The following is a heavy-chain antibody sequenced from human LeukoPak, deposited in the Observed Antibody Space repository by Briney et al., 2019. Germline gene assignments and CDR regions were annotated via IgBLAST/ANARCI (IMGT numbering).Heavy chain of an antibody. Sequence: TSETLSLTCAVYGGSFSGYYWSWIRQPPGKGLEWIGEINHSGSTNYNPSLKSRVTISVDTSKNQFSLKLSSVTAADTAVYYCARPRYCSSTSCQKYFQHWGQGTLVTVSS. J-gene: IGHJ1*01. V-gene: IGHV4-34*01. CDR1: GGSFSGYY. D-gene: IGHD2-2*01. CDR3: ARPRYCSSTSCQKYFQH. CDR2: INHSGST.